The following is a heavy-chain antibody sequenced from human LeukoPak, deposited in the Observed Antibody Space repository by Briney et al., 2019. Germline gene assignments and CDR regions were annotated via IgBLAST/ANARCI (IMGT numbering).Heavy chain of an antibody. CDR1: GFTFSSYS. CDR3: AKDRGWGGYDFDY. J-gene: IGHJ4*02. Sequence: GGSLRLSCAASGFTFSSYSMNWVRQAPGKGLEWVSSISSTSTYIYYADSVKGRFTISRDNSKNTLYLQMNSLRAEDTAVYYCAKDRGWGGYDFDYWGQGTLVTVSS. CDR2: ISSTSTYI. D-gene: IGHD3-10*01. V-gene: IGHV3-21*01.